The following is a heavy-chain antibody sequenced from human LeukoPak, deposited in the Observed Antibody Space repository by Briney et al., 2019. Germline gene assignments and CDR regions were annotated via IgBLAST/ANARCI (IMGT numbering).Heavy chain of an antibody. Sequence: GGSLRLSCAASGFTFSSYWMSWDRQAPGKGLEWVANIKQDGSEKYYVDSVKGRFTISRDNAKNSLYLQMNSLRAEDTAVYYCARVGDSSGYNWFDPWGQGTLVTVSS. CDR2: IKQDGSEK. J-gene: IGHJ5*02. V-gene: IGHV3-7*01. D-gene: IGHD3-22*01. CDR1: GFTFSSYW. CDR3: ARVGDSSGYNWFDP.